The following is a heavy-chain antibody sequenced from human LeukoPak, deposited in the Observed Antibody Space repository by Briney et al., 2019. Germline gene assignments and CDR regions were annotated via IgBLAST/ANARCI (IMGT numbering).Heavy chain of an antibody. CDR1: GYSFTSYW. J-gene: IGHJ4*02. D-gene: IGHD6-19*01. CDR3: ARPTGDSSGWYYYFDY. CDR2: IYPGDSDT. Sequence: GESLKISCKGSGYSFTSYWIGWVRQMPAKGLEWMGIIYPGDSDTRYSPSFQGQATISADKSISTAYLQWSSLKASDTAMYYCARPTGDSSGWYYYFDYWGQGTLVTVSS. V-gene: IGHV5-51*01.